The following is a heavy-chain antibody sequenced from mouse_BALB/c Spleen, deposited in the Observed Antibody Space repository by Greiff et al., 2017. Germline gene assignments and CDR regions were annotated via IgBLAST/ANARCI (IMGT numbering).Heavy chain of an antibody. CDR3: ARRGYGYDGYAMDY. CDR1: GYSITSGYY. V-gene: IGHV3-6*02. J-gene: IGHJ4*01. CDR2: ISYDGSN. Sequence: VQLKESGPGLVKPSQSLSLTCSVTGYSITSGYYWNWIRQFPGNKLEWMGYISYDGSNNYNPSLKNRISITRDTSKNQFFLKLNSGTTEDTATYYCARRGYGYDGYAMDYWGQGTSVTVSS. D-gene: IGHD2-2*01.